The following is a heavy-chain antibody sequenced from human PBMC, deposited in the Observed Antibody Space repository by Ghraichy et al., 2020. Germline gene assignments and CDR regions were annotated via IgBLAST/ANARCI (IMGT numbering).Heavy chain of an antibody. CDR2: ISGSGGST. CDR3: AKGIAAPLYYYYGMDV. Sequence: GGSLRLSCAASGFTFSSYAMSWVRQAPGKGLEWVSAISGSGGSTYYADSVKGRFTISRDNSKNTLYLQMNSLRAEDTAVYYCAKGIAAPLYYYYGMDVWGQGTTVTVSS. J-gene: IGHJ6*02. V-gene: IGHV3-23*01. CDR1: GFTFSSYA. D-gene: IGHD6-13*01.